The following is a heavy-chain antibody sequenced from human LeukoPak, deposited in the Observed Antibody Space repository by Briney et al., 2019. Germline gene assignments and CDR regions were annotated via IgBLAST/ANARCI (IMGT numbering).Heavy chain of an antibody. V-gene: IGHV3-33*06. CDR3: AKDAQRGFDYSNSLQN. D-gene: IGHD4-11*01. CDR2: IWSDGSDK. CDR1: GFTFSTRT. J-gene: IGHJ1*01. Sequence: PGKALRLSCAASGFTFSTRTMSWVRQTPGAGLEWVAVIWSDGSDKYYAKSVKGRFTIPRDNSKNSLFLQMNSLRAEDTAVYYCAKDAQRGFDYSNSLQNWGQGILVTVSS.